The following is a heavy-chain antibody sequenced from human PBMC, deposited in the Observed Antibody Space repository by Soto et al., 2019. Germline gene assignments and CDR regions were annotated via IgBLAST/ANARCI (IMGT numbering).Heavy chain of an antibody. Sequence: HPGGSLRLSCAASGFTFSSYGMHWVRQAPGKGLEWVAVIWYDGSNKYYADSVKGRFTISRDSSKNTLYLQMNSLRAEDTAVYYCARDPPVTGYYEFWVPYYCYGMDVWGQGTTVTVSS. J-gene: IGHJ6*02. D-gene: IGHD3-9*01. V-gene: IGHV3-30*19. CDR3: ARDPPVTGYYEFWVPYYCYGMDV. CDR1: GFTFSSYG. CDR2: IWYDGSNK.